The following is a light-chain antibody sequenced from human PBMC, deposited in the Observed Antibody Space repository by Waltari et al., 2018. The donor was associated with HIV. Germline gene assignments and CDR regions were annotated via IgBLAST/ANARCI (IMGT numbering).Light chain of an antibody. V-gene: IGLV1-47*01. CDR2: KDD. J-gene: IGLJ3*02. Sequence: QSVLTQPPSASGTPGQRVTISCSGSNPHLGTNYAYWYQQLPGMSPPLLFHKDDQRPSGVPDRFSGSQSGTSASLTIIGLRSEDEGDYYCAAWDGSLRAWVFGAGTKLTVL. CDR3: AAWDGSLRAWV. CDR1: NPHLGTNY.